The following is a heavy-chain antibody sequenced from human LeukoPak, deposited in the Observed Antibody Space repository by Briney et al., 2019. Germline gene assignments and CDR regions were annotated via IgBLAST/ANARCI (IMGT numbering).Heavy chain of an antibody. D-gene: IGHD3-22*01. CDR1: GYTFTSYY. V-gene: IGHV1-46*01. Sequence: GASVKLSCKASGYTFTSYYMHWVRQAPGQGLEWMGIINPSGGSTSYAKKFQGRVTMTRDMSTSTVYMELRSLRSEDTAVYYCARDHGDSSGYCLFDYWGQGTLVIVSS. CDR2: INPSGGST. J-gene: IGHJ4*02. CDR3: ARDHGDSSGYCLFDY.